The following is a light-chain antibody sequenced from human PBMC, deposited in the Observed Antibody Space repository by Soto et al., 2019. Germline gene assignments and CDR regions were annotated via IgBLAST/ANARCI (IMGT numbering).Light chain of an antibody. CDR2: DAS. CDR3: QQYNNGPPWT. J-gene: IGKJ1*01. CDR1: QSVSSY. V-gene: IGKV3-11*01. Sequence: EIVLTQSPATLYLSPRERATLSCRASQSVSSYLACYQQKPGQAPRLLIYDASNRATGIPARFSGSGSGTEFTLTISSLQSEDFAVYYCQQYNNGPPWTFGQGTKVDIK.